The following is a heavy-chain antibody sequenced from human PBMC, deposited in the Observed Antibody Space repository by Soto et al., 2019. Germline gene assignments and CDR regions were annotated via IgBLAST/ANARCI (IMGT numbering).Heavy chain of an antibody. CDR3: AREGSSSGYLGTYYYYGMDV. J-gene: IGHJ6*02. CDR2: ISYDGSNK. Sequence: QVQLVESGGGVVQPGRSLRLSCAASGFTFSSYAMHWVRQAPGKGLEWVAVISYDGSNKYYADSVKGRFTISRDNSKNTXYXXMNSLRAEDTAVYYCAREGSSSGYLGTYYYYGMDVWGQGTTVTVSS. V-gene: IGHV3-30-3*01. D-gene: IGHD6-13*01. CDR1: GFTFSSYA.